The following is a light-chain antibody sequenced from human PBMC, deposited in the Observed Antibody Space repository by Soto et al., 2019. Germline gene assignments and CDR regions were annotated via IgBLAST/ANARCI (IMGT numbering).Light chain of an antibody. CDR1: QSIRWW. Sequence: IPMTQSPSTLPLSGGDRVAITCRASQSIRWWLACHQQKPGKGPKLLSYDASSLQSGVPSRFSGSGSGTEFTLTISSLQPDDFATYYCQQYNGDSYTFGQGTKLEI. J-gene: IGKJ2*01. CDR3: QQYNGDSYT. CDR2: DAS. V-gene: IGKV1-5*01.